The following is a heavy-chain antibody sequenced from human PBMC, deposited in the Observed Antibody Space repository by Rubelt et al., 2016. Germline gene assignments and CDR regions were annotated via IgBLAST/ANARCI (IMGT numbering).Heavy chain of an antibody. J-gene: IGHJ4*02. CDR3: ARVITIFGVVILSYFDY. V-gene: IGHV3-21*04. CDR1: GFTFSSYS. Sequence: EVQLVESGGGLVKPGGSLRLSCAASGFTFSSYSMNWVRQAPGKGLEWVSSISSSSSYTNYADSVKGRFTISRDNANNSLYLQMNSLRAEDTAVYYCARVITIFGVVILSYFDYWGQGTLVTVSS. D-gene: IGHD3-3*01. CDR2: ISSSSSYT.